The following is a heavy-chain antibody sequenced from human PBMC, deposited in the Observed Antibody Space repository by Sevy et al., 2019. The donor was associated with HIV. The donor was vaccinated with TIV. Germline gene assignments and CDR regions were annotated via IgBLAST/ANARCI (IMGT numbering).Heavy chain of an antibody. Sequence: ASVKVSFKASGYTFNSFYIHWVRQAPGQGLEWMGWINPYSGGTHYAQKFQGRVTLTRDTSISVAYMDLTSLRSNDTAVYYCVRDRFYGGDSVTFAGDFWGQGTLVTVSS. V-gene: IGHV1-2*02. CDR1: GYTFNSFY. CDR3: VRDRFYGGDSVTFAGDF. CDR2: INPYSGGT. D-gene: IGHD2-21*02. J-gene: IGHJ4*02.